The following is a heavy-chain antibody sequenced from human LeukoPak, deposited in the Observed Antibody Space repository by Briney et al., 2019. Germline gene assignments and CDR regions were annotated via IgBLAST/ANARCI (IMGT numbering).Heavy chain of an antibody. CDR1: GFTFSSYE. Sequence: GGSLRLSCAVSGFTFSSYEMNWVRQAPGKGLEWVSYISSRGTTIYYVDSVKGRFTISRDNAKNSLYLQMNSLRAEDTAVYYCARADGYNSPFDYWGQGTLVTVSS. D-gene: IGHD5-24*01. CDR3: ARADGYNSPFDY. V-gene: IGHV3-48*03. J-gene: IGHJ4*02. CDR2: ISSRGTTI.